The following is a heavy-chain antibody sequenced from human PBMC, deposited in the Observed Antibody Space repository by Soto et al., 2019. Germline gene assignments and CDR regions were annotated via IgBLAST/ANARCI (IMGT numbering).Heavy chain of an antibody. V-gene: IGHV5-51*01. D-gene: IGHD2-2*01. CDR1: GYSFPSNW. Sequence: GESLKISCKASGYSFPSNWLGWVRQMPGKGLEWMGVIYPADSDTRYSPSFQGQVTISVDKSVSTAYLHWSSLKASDTAMYYCARSASYCSRTSCHFNYWGQGTQVTVSS. J-gene: IGHJ4*02. CDR3: ARSASYCSRTSCHFNY. CDR2: IYPADSDT.